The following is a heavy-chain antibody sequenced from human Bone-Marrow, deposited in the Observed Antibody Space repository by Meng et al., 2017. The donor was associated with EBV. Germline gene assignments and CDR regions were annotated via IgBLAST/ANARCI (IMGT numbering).Heavy chain of an antibody. CDR2: VSADGDTT. V-gene: IGHV3-30*18. CDR1: AFTFSHYG. Sequence: QGQLVESGGGVVQPGRSLRLSCAASAFTFSHYGMHWVRQAPGKGLEWVAVVSADGDTTYFADSVKGRFTVSRDNSNNNLYLQMNSLTTEDTALYYCAKEGTGSRYTFDHWGQGTLVTVSS. D-gene: IGHD1-26*01. J-gene: IGHJ4*02. CDR3: AKEGTGSRYTFDH.